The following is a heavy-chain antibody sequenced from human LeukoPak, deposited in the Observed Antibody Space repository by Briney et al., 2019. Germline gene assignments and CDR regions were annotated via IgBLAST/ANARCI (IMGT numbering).Heavy chain of an antibody. V-gene: IGHV3-23*01. CDR3: AIPYPLRSSPPFDY. D-gene: IGHD4-17*01. J-gene: IGHJ4*02. CDR1: GFTFSSYA. CDR2: ISGSGGST. Sequence: PGGSLRLSCAASGFTFSSYAMSWVRQAPGKGLEWVSAISGSGGSTYYADSVKGRFTISGDNSKNTLYLQMNSLRAEDTAVYYCAIPYPLRSSPPFDYWGQGTLVTVSS.